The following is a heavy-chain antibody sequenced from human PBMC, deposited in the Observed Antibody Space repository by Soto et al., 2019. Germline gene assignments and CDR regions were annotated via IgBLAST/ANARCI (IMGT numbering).Heavy chain of an antibody. CDR3: TTATLGATRYTSDC. D-gene: IGHD1-26*01. CDR2: IRSKTDGGTT. CDR1: GFTFTNAW. Sequence: EVQLADSGGGLVNPGGSLRLSCAASGFTFTNAWMNWVRQAPGKGLEWVGRIRSKTDGGTTDYAAPVKGRFTISRDDSKNMLYLQMNSPKTEDTAVYYCTTATLGATRYTSDCWGQGTLVTVSS. J-gene: IGHJ4*02. V-gene: IGHV3-15*07.